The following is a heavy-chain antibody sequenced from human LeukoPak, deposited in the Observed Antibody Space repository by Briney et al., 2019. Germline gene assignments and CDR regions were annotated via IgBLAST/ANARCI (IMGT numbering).Heavy chain of an antibody. CDR2: INPGNGNT. Sequence: ASVKVSCKASGYTFTSYAIHWVRQAPGQRLEWMGWINPGNGNTKYSQSFQGRVTITRDASATTVYMELSSLGSEDTAVYYCARDIFGTSRPSDSWGQGTRVTVSS. CDR3: ARDIFGTSRPSDS. J-gene: IGHJ4*02. V-gene: IGHV1-3*01. CDR1: GYTFTSYA. D-gene: IGHD1-14*01.